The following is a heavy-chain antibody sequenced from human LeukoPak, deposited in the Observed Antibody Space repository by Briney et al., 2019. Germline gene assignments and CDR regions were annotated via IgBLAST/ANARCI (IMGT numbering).Heavy chain of an antibody. V-gene: IGHV3-7*01. Sequence: GGSLRLSCAASGFSFSTYWMTWVRQAPGKGLEWVANIKQDGGETYYVDSVKGRFTISRDNAKNSLYLQMNSLRAEDTALYYCARLRGGAYWGQGTLVTVSS. CDR1: GFSFSTYW. D-gene: IGHD3-10*01. CDR2: IKQDGGET. J-gene: IGHJ4*02. CDR3: ARLRGGAY.